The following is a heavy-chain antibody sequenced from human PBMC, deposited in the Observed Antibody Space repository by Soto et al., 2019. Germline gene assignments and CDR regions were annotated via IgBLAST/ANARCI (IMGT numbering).Heavy chain of an antibody. J-gene: IGHJ4*02. V-gene: IGHV3-9*01. Sequence: EVQLVESGGGLVQPGRSLRLSCAASGFTFDDYALHWVRHAPGKGLEWVSGISWNSGSIGYADSVKGRFTISRDNAKNSLYLQMNSLRAEDTALYYCAKDSGSSWYTDWGQGTLVTVSS. CDR3: AKDSGSSWYTD. D-gene: IGHD6-13*01. CDR1: GFTFDDYA. CDR2: ISWNSGSI.